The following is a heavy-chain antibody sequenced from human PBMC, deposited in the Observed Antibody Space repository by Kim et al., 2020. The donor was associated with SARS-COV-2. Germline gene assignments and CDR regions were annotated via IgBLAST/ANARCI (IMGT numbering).Heavy chain of an antibody. J-gene: IGHJ6*03. CDR2: IIPILGIA. D-gene: IGHD2-8*01. V-gene: IGHV1-69*04. Sequence: SVKVSCKASGGTFSSYAISWVRQAPGQGLEWMGRIIPILGIANYAQKFQGRVTITADKSTSTAYMELSSLRSEDTAVYYCARARGDCINGVCHHLVPSYYYYMDVWGKGTTVTVSS. CDR1: GGTFSSYA. CDR3: ARARGDCINGVCHHLVPSYYYYMDV.